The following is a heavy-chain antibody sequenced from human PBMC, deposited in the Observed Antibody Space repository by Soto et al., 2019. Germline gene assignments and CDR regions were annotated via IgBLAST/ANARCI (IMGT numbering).Heavy chain of an antibody. J-gene: IGHJ4*02. V-gene: IGHV3-30*18. CDR1: GFTFSSYG. D-gene: IGHD1-7*01. CDR2: ISYDGSNK. CDR3: AKDRYTYNWNYPLDY. Sequence: SLRLSCAASGFTFSSYGMHWVRQAPGKGLDWVAVISYDGSNKYYADSVKGRFTISRDNSKNTLYLQMNSLRAEDTAVYYCAKDRYTYNWNYPLDYWGQGXLVTVYS.